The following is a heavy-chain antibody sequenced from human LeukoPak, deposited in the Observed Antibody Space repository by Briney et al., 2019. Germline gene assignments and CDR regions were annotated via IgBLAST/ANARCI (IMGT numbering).Heavy chain of an antibody. CDR2: IYYSGRT. CDR3: ASTSAEYENCFLP. Sequence: SETLSHTCTVSGGSLSSGVYYWRWIRQHPGKRREWMGYIYYSGRTYYNPSLKSRVTISVDTSQNQFSPKLSPVTAPDTAVYYCASTSAEYENCFLPWGQGTRVSVS. V-gene: IGHV4-31*03. CDR1: GGSLSSGVYY. D-gene: IGHD1-1*01. J-gene: IGHJ5*02.